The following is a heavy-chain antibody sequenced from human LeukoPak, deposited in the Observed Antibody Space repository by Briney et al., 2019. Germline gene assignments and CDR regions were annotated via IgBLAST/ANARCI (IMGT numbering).Heavy chain of an antibody. Sequence: GGSLRLSCAASGFTFSSYNMNWVRQTPGQGLEWVSSITSGSSHIYYADSVKGRFTISRDNAKSSLYPQMNSLRAEDTAVYYCARWKYYYDSSGYYYFDYWGQGTLVTVSS. CDR2: ITSGSSHI. J-gene: IGHJ4*02. CDR3: ARWKYYYDSSGYYYFDY. V-gene: IGHV3-21*01. CDR1: GFTFSSYN. D-gene: IGHD3-22*01.